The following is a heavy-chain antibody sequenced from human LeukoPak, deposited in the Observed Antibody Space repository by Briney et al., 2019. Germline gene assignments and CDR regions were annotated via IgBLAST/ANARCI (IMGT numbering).Heavy chain of an antibody. CDR1: GDSISSIGYY. J-gene: IGHJ3*02. D-gene: IGHD6-6*01. CDR3: ARQLLGVLFPWQSMDAFDI. V-gene: IGHV4-39*07. Sequence: SETLSLTCTVSGDSISSIGYYWGWIRQPPGKGLEWIGTMYYRGSTYYNPSLKSRVTISVDTSKNQFSLKLSSVTAADTAVYYCARQLLGVLFPWQSMDAFDIWGQGTMVTVSS. CDR2: MYYRGST.